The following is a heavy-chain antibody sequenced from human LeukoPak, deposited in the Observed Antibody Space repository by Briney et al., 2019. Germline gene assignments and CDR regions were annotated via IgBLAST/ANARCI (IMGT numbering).Heavy chain of an antibody. J-gene: IGHJ4*02. D-gene: IGHD1-26*01. CDR1: GGSISSYY. V-gene: IGHV4-4*07. Sequence: SSETLSLACTVSGGSISSYYWSWIRQPAGKGLEWIGRIYTSGSTNYNPSLKCRVTISVDTSKNQFSLKLSSVTAADTAVYYCARGVRDTKLRRRLFFDYWGQGTLVTVSS. CDR3: ARGVRDTKLRRRLFFDY. CDR2: IYTSGST.